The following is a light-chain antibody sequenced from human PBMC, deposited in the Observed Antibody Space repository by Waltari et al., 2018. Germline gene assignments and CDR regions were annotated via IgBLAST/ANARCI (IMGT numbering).Light chain of an antibody. Sequence: DIQMPQSPSPLSASVGDRVTITCRASQSIGSSLAWYQQKPGKAPKFVIYEASSLESGVPSRFSGSGSGTEFTLTISSLQPDDVATYYCQQCNSYLLTFGGGTKVEIK. CDR2: EAS. CDR1: QSIGSS. V-gene: IGKV1-5*03. CDR3: QQCNSYLLT. J-gene: IGKJ4*01.